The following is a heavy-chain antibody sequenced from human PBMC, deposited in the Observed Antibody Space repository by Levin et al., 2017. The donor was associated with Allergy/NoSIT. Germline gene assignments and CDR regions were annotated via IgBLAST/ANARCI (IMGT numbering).Heavy chain of an antibody. V-gene: IGHV1-69*13. CDR3: ARDSLTAVNYYDSSGYPRARYFQH. D-gene: IGHD3-22*01. Sequence: SVKVSCKASGGTFSSYAISWVRQAPGQGLEWMGGIIPIFGTANYAQKFQGRVTITADESTSTAYMELSSLRSEDTAVYYCARDSLTAVNYYDSSGYPRARYFQHWGQGTLVTVSS. CDR2: IIPIFGTA. J-gene: IGHJ1*01. CDR1: GGTFSSYA.